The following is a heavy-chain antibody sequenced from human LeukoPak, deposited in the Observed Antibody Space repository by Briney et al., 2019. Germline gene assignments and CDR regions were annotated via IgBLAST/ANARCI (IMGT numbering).Heavy chain of an antibody. J-gene: IGHJ6*03. CDR1: GGSISSYY. Sequence: SETLSLTCTVSGGSISSYYWSWVRQPPGKGLEWIGYIYYSGSTNYNPSLKSRVTISVDTSKNQFSRKLSSVTGADTAVYYCARVRERKTYYDSSGYSSGYYSYMDVWGKGTTVTIPS. V-gene: IGHV4-59*01. CDR3: ARVRERKTYYDSSGYSSGYYSYMDV. D-gene: IGHD3-22*01. CDR2: IYYSGST.